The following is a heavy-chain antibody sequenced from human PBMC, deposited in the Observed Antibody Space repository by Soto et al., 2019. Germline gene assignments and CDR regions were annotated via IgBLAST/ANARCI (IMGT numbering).Heavy chain of an antibody. CDR1: GFTFSSYG. CDR2: ISYDGTEK. V-gene: IGHV3-30*03. CDR3: ARKPETGTTVPFDN. J-gene: IGHJ4*02. Sequence: GVSLRLSCAASGFTFSSYGMHWVRQAPGKGLEWVAVISYDGTEKYHADSVKGRFTISRDNSKNTLYLQVNSLRAEDTAVYYYARKPETGTTVPFDNWGQGTLVTVSS. D-gene: IGHD1-1*01.